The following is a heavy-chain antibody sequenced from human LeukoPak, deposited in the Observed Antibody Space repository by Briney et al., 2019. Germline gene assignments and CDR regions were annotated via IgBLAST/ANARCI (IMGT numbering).Heavy chain of an antibody. CDR2: FDPEDGET. CDR1: GYTLTELS. CDR3: VTVRARVNWFDP. Sequence: EASVKVSCKVSGYTLTELSMHWVRQAPGKGLEWMGGFDPEDGETIYAQKFQGRVTMTEDTSTDTAYMELSSLRSEDTAVYYCVTVRARVNWFDPWGQGTLVTVSS. J-gene: IGHJ5*02. V-gene: IGHV1-24*01.